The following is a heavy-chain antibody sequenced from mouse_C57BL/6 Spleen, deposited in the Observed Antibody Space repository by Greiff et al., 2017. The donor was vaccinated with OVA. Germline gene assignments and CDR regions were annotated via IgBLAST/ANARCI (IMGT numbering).Heavy chain of an antibody. D-gene: IGHD2-1*01. CDR3: AREGNYGDYAMDY. J-gene: IGHJ4*01. CDR2: ISYDGSN. CDR1: GYSITSGYY. Sequence: EVQVVESGPGLVKPSQSLSLTCSVTGYSITSGYYWNWIRQFPGNKLEWMGYISYDGSNNYNPSLKNRISITRDTSKNQFFLKLNSVTTEDTATYYCAREGNYGDYAMDYWGQGTSVTVSS. V-gene: IGHV3-6*01.